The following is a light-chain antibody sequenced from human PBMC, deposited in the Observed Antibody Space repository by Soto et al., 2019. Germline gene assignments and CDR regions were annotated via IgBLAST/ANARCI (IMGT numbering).Light chain of an antibody. CDR3: IEAQQTPLT. CDR2: LGS. Sequence: DIVMTQSPLSLPVTPGEPASISCRSSQSLLHTTGYNYLDWYLQKPGQSPQLLIYLGSNRASRVRDRFIGSGSCTDYTVKISRVEVEDVRVYYCIEAQQTPLTFGLGTKVDIK. V-gene: IGKV2-28*01. CDR1: QSLLHTTGYNY. J-gene: IGKJ3*01.